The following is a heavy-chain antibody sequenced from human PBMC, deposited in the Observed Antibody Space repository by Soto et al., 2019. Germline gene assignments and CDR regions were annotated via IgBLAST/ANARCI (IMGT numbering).Heavy chain of an antibody. V-gene: IGHV1-69*01. CDR3: ARSQGGSSSLDIYYYYYYGMDV. D-gene: IGHD2-15*01. Sequence: QVQLVQSGAEVKKPGSSVKVSCKAPGGTFSSYAISWVRQPPGKGLEWMGGMIPIFGTAKYAQKFQGRVTITADESTSTGYMELSSLRSEDMALYYWARSQGGSSSLDIYYYYYYGMDVWGQGTMVTVS. J-gene: IGHJ6*02. CDR1: GGTFSSYA. CDR2: MIPIFGTA.